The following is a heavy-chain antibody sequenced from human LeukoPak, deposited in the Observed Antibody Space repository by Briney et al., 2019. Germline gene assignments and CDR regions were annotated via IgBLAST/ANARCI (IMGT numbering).Heavy chain of an antibody. CDR2: ISGSGGST. J-gene: IGHJ4*02. V-gene: IGHV3-23*01. CDR1: GFTFSSYG. D-gene: IGHD3-16*02. CDR3: PKDTDYDYVWGSYPRGFDY. Sequence: GGTLRLSCAASGFTFSSYGMSWVRQAPGKGLEWVSAISGSGGSTYYADSVKGRFTISRDNSKNTLYLQMNSLRAEDTAVYYCPKDTDYDYVWGSYPRGFDYWGQGTLVTVSS.